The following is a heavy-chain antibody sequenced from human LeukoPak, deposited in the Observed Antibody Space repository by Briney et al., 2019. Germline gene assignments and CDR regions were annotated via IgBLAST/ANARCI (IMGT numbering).Heavy chain of an antibody. Sequence: PSGTLSLTCAVSGGSISSSNWWSWVRQPPGKGLEWIGEIYRSGSTNYNPSLKSRVTISVDKSKNQFSLKLSSVTAADTAVYYCAVQYYYGSGSYYGRLDYWGQGTLVTVSS. J-gene: IGHJ4*02. D-gene: IGHD3-10*01. CDR2: IYRSGST. V-gene: IGHV4-4*02. CDR3: AVQYYYGSGSYYGRLDY. CDR1: GGSISSSNW.